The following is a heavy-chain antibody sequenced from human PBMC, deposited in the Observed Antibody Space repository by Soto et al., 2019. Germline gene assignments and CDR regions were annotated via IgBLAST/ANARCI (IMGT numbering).Heavy chain of an antibody. J-gene: IGHJ4*02. V-gene: IGHV3-23*01. CDR3: AKGVDSSGYYRVFDY. Sequence: EVQLLESGGGLVQPGGSLGLSCAASGFTFSSYAMSWVRQAPGKGLEWVSAISGSGGSTYYADSVKGRFTISRDNSKNTLYLQMNSLRAEDTAVYYCAKGVDSSGYYRVFDYWGQGTLVTVSS. CDR2: ISGSGGST. D-gene: IGHD3-22*01. CDR1: GFTFSSYA.